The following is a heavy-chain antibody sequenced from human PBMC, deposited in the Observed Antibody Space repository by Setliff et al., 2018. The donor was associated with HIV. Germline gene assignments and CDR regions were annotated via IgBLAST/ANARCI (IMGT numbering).Heavy chain of an antibody. CDR1: GYSISSGYY. CDR3: VRGYCSSTTCYDDYYYMDV. D-gene: IGHD2-2*01. CDR2: IFYTGST. V-gene: IGHV4-61*01. Sequence: PSETLSLTCPVSGYSISSGYYWSWIRQPPGKGLEWIAYIFYTGSTNYNPSLKSRVTISVDTSKNQFFLKLSSVTAADTAVYYCVRGYCSSTTCYDDYYYMDVWGKGSTVTVSS. J-gene: IGHJ6*03.